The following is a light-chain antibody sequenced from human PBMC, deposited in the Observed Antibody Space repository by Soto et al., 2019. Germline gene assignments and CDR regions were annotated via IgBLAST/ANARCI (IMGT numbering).Light chain of an antibody. J-gene: IGLJ2*01. CDR2: DVS. V-gene: IGLV2-14*03. Sequence: QSALTQPASVSGSRGQSITISCTGTSSDIGGYNFVSWYQQHPDNPAKPPKLMIYDVSNRPSGVSNRFSCSKSGNTASLTISGLQAEDESDYYCSSYTSSNTVVFGGGTKVTVL. CDR3: SSYTSSNTVV. CDR1: SSDIGGYNF.